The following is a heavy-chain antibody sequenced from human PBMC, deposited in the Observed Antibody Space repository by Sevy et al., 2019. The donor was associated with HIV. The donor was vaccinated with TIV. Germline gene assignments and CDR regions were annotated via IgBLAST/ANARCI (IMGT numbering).Heavy chain of an antibody. D-gene: IGHD6-13*01. CDR1: GFTFSSYS. CDR3: AREGGGYSSSRNWFDP. Sequence: GGSLRLSCAASGFTFSSYSMNWVRQAPGKGLEWVSYISSSSSTIYYADSVKGRFTISRDNAKNSLYLQMNSLRDEDTAGYYCAREGGGYSSSRNWFDPWGQGTLVTVSS. V-gene: IGHV3-48*02. J-gene: IGHJ5*02. CDR2: ISSSSSTI.